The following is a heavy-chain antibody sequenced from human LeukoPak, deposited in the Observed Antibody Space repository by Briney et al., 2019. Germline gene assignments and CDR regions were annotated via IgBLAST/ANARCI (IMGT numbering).Heavy chain of an antibody. Sequence: GRSLRLSCAASGFTFSRYAMHWVRQAPGKGLEWVAVISYDENNENYADSVKGRFTISRDNSKNTLYLQMNSLRVEDTAVYYCARVLNYYDSSGYYFSYWGQGTLVTVSS. D-gene: IGHD3-22*01. CDR3: ARVLNYYDSSGYYFSY. CDR2: ISYDENNE. CDR1: GFTFSRYA. V-gene: IGHV3-30-3*01. J-gene: IGHJ4*02.